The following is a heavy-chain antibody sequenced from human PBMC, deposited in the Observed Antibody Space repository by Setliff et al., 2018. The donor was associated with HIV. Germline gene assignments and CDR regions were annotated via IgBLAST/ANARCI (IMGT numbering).Heavy chain of an antibody. D-gene: IGHD6-19*01. CDR1: GGTFSSHA. J-gene: IGHJ6*03. CDR3: ARGAWYSSGWYSSRYMDV. V-gene: IGHV1-8*02. Sequence: ASVKVSCKASGGTFSSHAINWVRQAPGQGLEWMGWISTYNGNANYAQKFQGRVTMTRDTSISTAYMELSSLRSDDTAVYYCARGAWYSSGWYSSRYMDVWGKGTTVTVSS. CDR2: ISTYNGNA.